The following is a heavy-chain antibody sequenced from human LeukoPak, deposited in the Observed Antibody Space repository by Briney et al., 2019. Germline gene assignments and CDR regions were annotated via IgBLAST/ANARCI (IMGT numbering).Heavy chain of an antibody. CDR2: ISGSGGST. CDR3: AKAELRYFDWPYYMDV. D-gene: IGHD3-9*01. CDR1: GFTFSSYG. V-gene: IGHV3-23*01. J-gene: IGHJ6*03. Sequence: PGGSLRLCCAASGFTFSSYGMSWVRQAPGKGLEWVSAISGSGGSTYYAASVKGRFTISRDNSKNTLYLQMNSLRAEDTAVYYCAKAELRYFDWPYYMDVWGKGTTVTISS.